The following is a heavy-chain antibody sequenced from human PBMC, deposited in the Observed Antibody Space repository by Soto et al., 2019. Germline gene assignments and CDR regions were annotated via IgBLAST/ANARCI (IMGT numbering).Heavy chain of an antibody. J-gene: IGHJ6*03. CDR3: ARSMGLRRPYYYYYYMDV. CDR2: IYYSGST. CDR1: GGSISSYY. Sequence: QVQLQESGPGLVKPSETLSLTCTVSGGSISSYYWSWIRQPPGKGLEWIGYIYYSGSTNYNPSLKSRVTISVDTSKNQFSLKLSSVTAADTAVYYCARSMGLRRPYYYYYYMDVWGKGTTVTVSS. V-gene: IGHV4-59*01. D-gene: IGHD5-12*01.